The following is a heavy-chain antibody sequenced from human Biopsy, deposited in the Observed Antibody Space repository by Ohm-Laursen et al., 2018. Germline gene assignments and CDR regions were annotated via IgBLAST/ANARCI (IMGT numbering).Heavy chain of an antibody. CDR1: GYTLTALS. CDR2: FAPENGKT. J-gene: IGHJ4*02. CDR3: AIDGNDFLTDYLKIDQ. D-gene: IGHD3-9*01. V-gene: IGHV1-24*01. Sequence: ASVKVSCKVSGYTLTALSMHWVRQAPGRGLEWMGGFAPENGKTIYAQKFQGRITMTEDTSTDTAYMEVSSLRSDDTAVYYCAIDGNDFLTDYLKIDQWGQGTLVTVSS.